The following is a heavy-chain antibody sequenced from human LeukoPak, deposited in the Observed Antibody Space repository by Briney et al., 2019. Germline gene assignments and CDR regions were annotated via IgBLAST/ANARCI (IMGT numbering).Heavy chain of an antibody. V-gene: IGHV4-31*03. D-gene: IGHD3-10*01. CDR3: ARVVSSRGYYFDY. Sequence: KPPQTLSITCTVSGGSISSGGYYRSRIRQHPGKGLEWIGYIYYSGSTYYNPSLKSRVTISVDTSKNQFSLKLSSVTAADTAVYYCARVVSSRGYYFDYWGQGTLVTVSS. J-gene: IGHJ4*02. CDR1: GGSISSGGYY. CDR2: IYYSGST.